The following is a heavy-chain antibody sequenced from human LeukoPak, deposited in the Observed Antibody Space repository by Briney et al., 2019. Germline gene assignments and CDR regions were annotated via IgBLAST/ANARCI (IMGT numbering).Heavy chain of an antibody. V-gene: IGHV3-23*01. D-gene: IGHD5-12*01. Sequence: PGGSLRLSCAASGFTFSSYEMNWVRQAPGKGLEWVSAISGSGGSTYYADSVKGRFTISRDNSKNTLYLQMNSLRAEDTAVYYCAKDGRYSGYDFSFDYWGQGALVTVSS. J-gene: IGHJ4*02. CDR1: GFTFSSYE. CDR2: ISGSGGST. CDR3: AKDGRYSGYDFSFDY.